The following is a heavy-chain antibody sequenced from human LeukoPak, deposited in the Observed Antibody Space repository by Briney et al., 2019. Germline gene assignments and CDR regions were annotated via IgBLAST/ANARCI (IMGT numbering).Heavy chain of an antibody. CDR3: ARVWYYYGSGSYYTNWFDP. J-gene: IGHJ5*02. CDR1: GYTFTVYY. Sequence: ASVTVSCKASGYTFTVYYMHWVRQAPGQGLEWMGWINPNSGGTNYAQKLQGRVTMTTDTSTSTAYMELRSLRSDDTAVYYCARVWYYYGSGSYYTNWFDPWGQGTLVTVSS. D-gene: IGHD3-10*01. V-gene: IGHV1-2*02. CDR2: INPNSGGT.